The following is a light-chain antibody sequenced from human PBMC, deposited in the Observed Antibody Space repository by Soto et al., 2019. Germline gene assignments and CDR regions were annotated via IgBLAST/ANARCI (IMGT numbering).Light chain of an antibody. Sequence: EIVLTQSQATLSLSPGERATLSCRASQSVGSYLAWYQHKPGQPPRLLIYDASNRATGIPARFSGSGSGTDFTLTISSLEPEDFAVYYCQQRSNWPPTWTFGQGTNVEIK. CDR3: QQRSNWPPTWT. V-gene: IGKV3-11*01. CDR1: QSVGSY. CDR2: DAS. J-gene: IGKJ1*01.